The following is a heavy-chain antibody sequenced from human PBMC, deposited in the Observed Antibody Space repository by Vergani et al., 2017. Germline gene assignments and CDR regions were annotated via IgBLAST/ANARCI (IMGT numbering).Heavy chain of an antibody. D-gene: IGHD4-17*01. V-gene: IGHV3-53*01. CDR3: AREGTVTTGLEDY. CDR2: IYSGGST. CDR1: GFTVSSNY. J-gene: IGHJ4*02. Sequence: EVQLVESGGGLIQPGGSLRLSCAASGFTVSSNYMSWVRQAPGKGLEWVSVIYSGGSTYYADSVKGRFTISRDNSKNKLYLQMNSLRAEDTAVYYCAREGTVTTGLEDYWGQGTLVTVSS.